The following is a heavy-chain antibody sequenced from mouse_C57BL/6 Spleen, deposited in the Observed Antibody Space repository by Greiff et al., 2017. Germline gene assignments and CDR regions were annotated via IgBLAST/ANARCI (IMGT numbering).Heavy chain of an antibody. CDR2: INPINGGT. D-gene: IGHD1-2*01. CDR1: GYTFTTYW. CDR3: ARCITTGDDAMDY. J-gene: IGHJ4*01. Sequence: QVQLQQPGTELVKPGASVKLSCKASGYTFTTYWMHWVKQRPGQGLEWIGNINPINGGTNYNEKFKSNATLTVEKSSSTAYLKLSSLTSEDSAVYYGARCITTGDDAMDYWGQGTSVTVSS. V-gene: IGHV1-53*01.